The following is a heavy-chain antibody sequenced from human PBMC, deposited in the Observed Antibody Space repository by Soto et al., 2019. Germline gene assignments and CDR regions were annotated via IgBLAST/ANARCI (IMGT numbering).Heavy chain of an antibody. CDR3: AREEVPQWFSRGYYGMDV. Sequence: SETLSLTCAVSGGSFSGYYWGWFRQPPGKGLEWIGEINHSGTTSYNPSLKSRVTISVDSSKNQLSLKLSSVTAADTAVYFCAREEVPQWFSRGYYGMDVWGQGXTVTVYS. J-gene: IGHJ6*02. D-gene: IGHD2-8*01. V-gene: IGHV4-34*01. CDR2: INHSGTT. CDR1: GGSFSGYY.